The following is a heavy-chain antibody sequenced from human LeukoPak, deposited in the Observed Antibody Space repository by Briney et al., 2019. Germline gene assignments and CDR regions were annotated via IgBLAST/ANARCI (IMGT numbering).Heavy chain of an antibody. J-gene: IGHJ4*02. Sequence: GASVKVSCKASGYTFSNYVMHWVRQAPGQRLEWMGWINAGNDNTEYLQNFQDRVTITRDTSASTAYMELSSLRSEDTAVYYCARADVMPTPFEYWGQGTLVTVSS. CDR3: ARADVMPTPFEY. V-gene: IGHV1-3*01. D-gene: IGHD2-2*01. CDR1: GYTFSNYV. CDR2: INAGNDNT.